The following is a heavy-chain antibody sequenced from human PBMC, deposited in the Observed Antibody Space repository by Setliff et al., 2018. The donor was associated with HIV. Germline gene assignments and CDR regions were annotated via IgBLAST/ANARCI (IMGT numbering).Heavy chain of an antibody. Sequence: ASVKVSCKASGGTFNTYTINWVRQATGHGLEWMGGITPLFGTSNYAQKFQGRVTITVDTSTSIVDMEISSLRSDDTAVYYCARGPEVTTVTNPLTAEYFQHWGQGTPVTVSS. D-gene: IGHD4-17*01. CDR2: ITPLFGTS. J-gene: IGHJ1*01. CDR3: ARGPEVTTVTNPLTAEYFQH. V-gene: IGHV1-69*06. CDR1: GGTFNTYT.